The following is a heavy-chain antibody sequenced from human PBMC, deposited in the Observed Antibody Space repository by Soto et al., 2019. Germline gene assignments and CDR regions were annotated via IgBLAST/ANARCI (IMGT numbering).Heavy chain of an antibody. V-gene: IGHV4-39*01. J-gene: IGHJ5*02. Sequence: SETLSLTCSVLGDTISGTRYYLGWIRQSPEKGLEWIGSISHDGHAYYNPSLKSRVTLFADTSRNQFSLKMKSVTVADTALYFCARQVYGDYLGGNWLDPWGQGALVTIYS. D-gene: IGHD4-17*01. CDR2: ISHDGHA. CDR3: ARQVYGDYLGGNWLDP. CDR1: GDTISGTRYY.